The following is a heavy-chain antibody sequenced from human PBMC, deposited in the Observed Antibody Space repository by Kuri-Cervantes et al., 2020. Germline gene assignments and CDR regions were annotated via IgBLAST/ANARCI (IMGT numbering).Heavy chain of an antibody. J-gene: IGHJ4*02. Sequence: GESLKISCAASGFTFSDHYMDWVRQAPGKGLEWVGRTRDKAHSYTTEYAASVKGRFTISRDDSKKSLYLQMNSLRAEDTAVYYCARGRGAAIDYWGQGTLVTISS. D-gene: IGHD2-15*01. CDR2: TRDKAHSYTT. CDR1: GFTFSDHY. CDR3: ARGRGAAIDY. V-gene: IGHV3-72*01.